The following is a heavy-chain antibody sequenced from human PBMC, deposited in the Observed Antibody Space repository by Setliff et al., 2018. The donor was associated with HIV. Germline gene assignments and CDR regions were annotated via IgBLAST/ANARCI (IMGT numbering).Heavy chain of an antibody. D-gene: IGHD3-10*01. CDR1: GYSISSASY. V-gene: IGHV4-38-2*01. CDR2: ISQSGNT. Sequence: SETLSLTCAVSGYSISSASYWGWLRQPPGKGLEWIGSISQSGNTYYTPSLKSRVTISVDASKNQLSLKLRSVTAADTAVYYCARARITMIGGRLEPYAFDRWGQGTKVTVSS. J-gene: IGHJ3*01. CDR3: ARARITMIGGRLEPYAFDR.